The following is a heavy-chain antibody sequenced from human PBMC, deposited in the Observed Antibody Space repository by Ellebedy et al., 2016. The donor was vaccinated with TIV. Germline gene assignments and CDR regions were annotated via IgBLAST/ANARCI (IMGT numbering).Heavy chain of an antibody. CDR1: GASITSYY. D-gene: IGHD6-19*01. V-gene: IGHV4-59*01. CDR3: AREARIAVAGTAGFDY. CDR2: IFYSGHT. Sequence: MPSETLSLTCTVSGASITSYYWNWIRQPPGKGLEWIAYIFYSGHTNYNPSLKSRVTISVDTSKNQFSLKRNSVTAADTAVYYCAREARIAVAGTAGFDYWGQGTLVTVSS. J-gene: IGHJ4*02.